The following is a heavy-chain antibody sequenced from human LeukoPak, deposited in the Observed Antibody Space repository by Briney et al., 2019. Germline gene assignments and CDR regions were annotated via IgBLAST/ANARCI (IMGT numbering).Heavy chain of an antibody. V-gene: IGHV4-34*01. Sequence: PGGSLRLSCAASGFTFSSYSMNWVRQPPGKGLEWIGEINHSGSTNYNPSLKSRVTISVDTSKNQFSLKLSSVTAADTAVYYCARHAQWLTGSLRRSSTSWFDPWGQGTLVTVSS. D-gene: IGHD6-19*01. CDR3: ARHAQWLTGSLRRSSTSWFDP. CDR2: INHSGST. J-gene: IGHJ5*02. CDR1: GFTFSSYS.